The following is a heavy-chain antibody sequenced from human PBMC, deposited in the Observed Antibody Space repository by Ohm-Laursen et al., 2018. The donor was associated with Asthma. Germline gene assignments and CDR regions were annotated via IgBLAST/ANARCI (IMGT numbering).Heavy chain of an antibody. D-gene: IGHD1-26*01. V-gene: IGHV3-53*01. CDR3: ARPTREPRH. J-gene: IGHJ4*02. CDR2: IYPGGAT. Sequence: SLRLSCAASGFSVSRHFMNWIRQGPEKGLEWVADIYPGGATFYADSVKGRFTISRDNAKNSLYLQMNSLRADDTAVYYCARPTREPRHWGQGTPVTVSS. CDR1: GFSVSRHF.